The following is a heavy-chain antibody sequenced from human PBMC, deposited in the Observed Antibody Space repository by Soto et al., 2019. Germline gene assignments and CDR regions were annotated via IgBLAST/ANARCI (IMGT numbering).Heavy chain of an antibody. CDR1: GGSISSHY. CDR2: IYYSGST. D-gene: IGHD3-9*01. CDR3: AMRSTHYDILTGSYSPRGAFDI. Sequence: SETLSLTCTVSGGSISSHYWSWIRQPPGKGMEWIGYIYYSGSTNYNPSLKSRVTISVKTSKNQFSLNLISVTAADTAVYYCAMRSTHYDILTGSYSPRGAFDIWGQVTMVTVSS. J-gene: IGHJ3*02. V-gene: IGHV4-59*08.